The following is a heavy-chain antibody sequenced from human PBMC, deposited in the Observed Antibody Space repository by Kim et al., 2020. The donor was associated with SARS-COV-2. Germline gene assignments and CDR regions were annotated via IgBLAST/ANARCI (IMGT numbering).Heavy chain of an antibody. CDR2: ISWISGII. CDR1: GFTFGNYA. CDR3: AKDVHTYSYGPHKN. J-gene: IGHJ4*02. V-gene: IGHV3-9*01. D-gene: IGHD5-18*01. Sequence: GGSLRLSCAASGFTFGNYAMHWVRQAPGKGLEWVSGISWISGIIGYADSVKGRFTISRDNAKNSLYLQMNSLRAEDTALYYCAKDVHTYSYGPHKNWGQGTLVTVSS.